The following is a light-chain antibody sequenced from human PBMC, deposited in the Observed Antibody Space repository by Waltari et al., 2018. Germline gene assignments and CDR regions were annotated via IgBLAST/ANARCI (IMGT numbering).Light chain of an antibody. CDR2: YAS. Sequence: EIVLTQSPDFQSVTPEENVTITCRASQSIGSRLHWYQQKPNQSQKLLIKYASQSISGVPSRFSGSGSGTDFTLTINSLEAEDAAVYYCHQIASLPRTFGPGTKVEIK. CDR1: QSIGSR. J-gene: IGKJ1*01. CDR3: HQIASLPRT. V-gene: IGKV6D-21*02.